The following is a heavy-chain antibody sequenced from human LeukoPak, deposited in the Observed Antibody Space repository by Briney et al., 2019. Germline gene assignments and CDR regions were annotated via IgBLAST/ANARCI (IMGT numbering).Heavy chain of an antibody. J-gene: IGHJ3*01. CDR3: ARHSRDPDAFDV. V-gene: IGHV4-39*01. CDR1: GGSISSSTYY. CDR2: ISYSGST. Sequence: SETLSLTCTVSGGSISSSTYYWGWIRQPPGKGLEWIGSISYSGSTYHNPSLKSRVTIFVDTSKNQFSLKLSSVTAADTAVYCCARHSRDPDAFDVWGQGTMVTVSS.